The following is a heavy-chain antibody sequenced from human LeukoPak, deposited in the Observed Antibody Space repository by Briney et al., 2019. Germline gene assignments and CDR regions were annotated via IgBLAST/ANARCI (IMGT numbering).Heavy chain of an antibody. Sequence: ASVKVSCKASGGTFSSYAISWVRQAPGQGLEWMGGIIPIFGTASYAQKFQGRVTITADKSTCTAYMELSSLRSEDTAVYYCARGMGTEYCSSTSCYWLAFDIWGQGTMVTVSS. D-gene: IGHD2-2*01. CDR2: IIPIFGTA. V-gene: IGHV1-69*06. J-gene: IGHJ3*02. CDR3: ARGMGTEYCSSTSCYWLAFDI. CDR1: GGTFSSYA.